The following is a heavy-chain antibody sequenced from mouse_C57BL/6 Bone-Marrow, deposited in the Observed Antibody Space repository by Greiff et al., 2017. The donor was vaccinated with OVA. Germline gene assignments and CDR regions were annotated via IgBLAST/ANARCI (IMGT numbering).Heavy chain of an antibody. J-gene: IGHJ3*01. CDR2: INPYNGGT. CDR3: ARKDSNFFAY. V-gene: IGHV1-19*01. Sequence: VQLQQPGPVLVKPGASVKMSCKASGYTFTDYYMNWVKQSHGKSLEWIGVINPYNGGTSYNQKFKGKATLTVDKSSSTAYMELNSLTSEDSAVYYCARKDSNFFAYWGQGTLVTVSA. D-gene: IGHD2-5*01. CDR1: GYTFTDYY.